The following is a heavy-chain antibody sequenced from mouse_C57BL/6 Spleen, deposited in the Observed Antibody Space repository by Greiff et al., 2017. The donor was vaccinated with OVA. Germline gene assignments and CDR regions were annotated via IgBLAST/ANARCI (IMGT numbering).Heavy chain of an antibody. J-gene: IGHJ4*01. CDR3: ARGYYAMDY. V-gene: IGHV1-64*01. CDR1: GYTFTSYW. Sequence: VQLQQPGAELVKPGASVKLSCKASGYTFTSYWMHWVKQRPGQGLEWIGMIHPNSGSTNYNEKFKSKATLTVDKSSSPAYMQLSSLISEDSAVYYCARGYYAMDYWGQGTSVTVSS. CDR2: IHPNSGST.